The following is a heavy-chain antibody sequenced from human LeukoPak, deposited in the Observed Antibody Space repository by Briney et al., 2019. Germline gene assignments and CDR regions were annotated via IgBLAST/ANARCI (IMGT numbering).Heavy chain of an antibody. CDR3: ARDEYSSSSGDY. CDR1: GFTFGDYA. CDR2: ISSSSSYI. V-gene: IGHV3-21*01. D-gene: IGHD6-6*01. Sequence: PGGSLRLSCIPSGFTFGDYAMSWVRQAPGKGLEWVSSISSSSSYIYYADSVKGRFTISRDNAKNSLYLQMNSLRAEDTAVYYCARDEYSSSSGDYWGQGTLVTVSS. J-gene: IGHJ4*02.